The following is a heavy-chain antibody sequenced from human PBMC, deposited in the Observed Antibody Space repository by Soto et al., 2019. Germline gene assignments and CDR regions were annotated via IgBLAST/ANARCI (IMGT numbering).Heavy chain of an antibody. J-gene: IGHJ4*02. D-gene: IGHD3-22*01. Sequence: EVQLLESGGGLVQPGGSLRLSCAASGFTFSSYAMSWVRQAPGKGLEWVSAISGSGGSTYYADSVKGRFTISRDNSKNTLYLQMNSLRAEDTAVYYCAKGPRPYYYDSSGYSTHLYYFDYWGQGTLVTVSS. CDR1: GFTFSSYA. V-gene: IGHV3-23*01. CDR2: ISGSGGST. CDR3: AKGPRPYYYDSSGYSTHLYYFDY.